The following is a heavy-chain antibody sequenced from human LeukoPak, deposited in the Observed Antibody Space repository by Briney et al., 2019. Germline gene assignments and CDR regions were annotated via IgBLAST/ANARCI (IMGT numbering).Heavy chain of an antibody. Sequence: GASVKVSCKASGYTFTGYYMHWVRQAPGQGLERMGWINPNSGGTNYAQKFQGRVTMTRDTSISTAYMELSGLRSDDTAVYYCARVQANSSGWCPSFDYWGQGTLVTVSS. CDR1: GYTFTGYY. CDR3: ARVQANSSGWCPSFDY. D-gene: IGHD6-19*01. CDR2: INPNSGGT. V-gene: IGHV1-2*02. J-gene: IGHJ4*02.